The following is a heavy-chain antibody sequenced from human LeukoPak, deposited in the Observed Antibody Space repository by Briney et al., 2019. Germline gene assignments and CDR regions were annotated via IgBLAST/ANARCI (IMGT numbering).Heavy chain of an antibody. V-gene: IGHV3-23*01. D-gene: IGHD5-12*01. Sequence: GGSLRLSCAASGFTFSSYAMCWVRQAPGKGLEWVSVISSSGSNTHYADSVKGRFTISRDNSKNTLYLQMNSLRAEDTAVYYCAKDWSGYDSDYWGQGTLVTVSS. J-gene: IGHJ4*02. CDR1: GFTFSSYA. CDR2: ISSSGSNT. CDR3: AKDWSGYDSDY.